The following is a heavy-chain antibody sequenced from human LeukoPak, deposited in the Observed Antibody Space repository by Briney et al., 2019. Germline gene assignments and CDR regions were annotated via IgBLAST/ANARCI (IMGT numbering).Heavy chain of an antibody. CDR1: GGSISSSSYY. J-gene: IGHJ5*02. Sequence: SETLSLTCTVSGGSISSSSYYWGWIRQPPGKGLEWIGSIYYTGTTYYKPSLKSRVTISVDTSKNQFSLKLSSVTAADTAVYYCAREVDAAAAYNWFDPWGQGTLVTVSS. CDR2: IYYTGTT. V-gene: IGHV4-39*07. D-gene: IGHD2-2*01. CDR3: AREVDAAAAYNWFDP.